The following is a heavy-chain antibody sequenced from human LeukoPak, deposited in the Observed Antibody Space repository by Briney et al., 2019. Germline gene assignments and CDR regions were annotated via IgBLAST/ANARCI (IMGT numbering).Heavy chain of an antibody. Sequence: SETLSLTCTVSGGSISGYYWSWIRQPPGKGLEWIGTFYHGGSTYYNPSLKSRVTISVDTSKNQFSLKLSSVTAADTAVYYCARVLYDSSGYYAQDAFDIWGQGTMVTVSS. D-gene: IGHD3-22*01. V-gene: IGHV4-59*01. CDR3: ARVLYDSSGYYAQDAFDI. CDR2: FYHGGST. CDR1: GGSISGYY. J-gene: IGHJ3*02.